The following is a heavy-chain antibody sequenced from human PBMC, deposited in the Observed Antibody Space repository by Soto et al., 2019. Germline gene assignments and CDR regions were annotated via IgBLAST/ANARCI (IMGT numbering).Heavy chain of an antibody. CDR2: IYYSGST. Sequence: SETLSLTCTVSGGSISSYYWSWIRQPPGKGLEWIGYIYYSGSTNYNPSLKSRVTISVDTSKNQFSLKLSSVTAADTAVYYCARGRYCISTSCHGDNWFDPWGQGTLVTVSS. D-gene: IGHD2-2*01. V-gene: IGHV4-59*01. J-gene: IGHJ5*02. CDR3: ARGRYCISTSCHGDNWFDP. CDR1: GGSISSYY.